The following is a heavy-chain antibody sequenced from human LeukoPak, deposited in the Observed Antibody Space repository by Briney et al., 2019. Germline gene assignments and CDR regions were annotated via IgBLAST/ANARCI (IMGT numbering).Heavy chain of an antibody. CDR2: INPNNGGT. V-gene: IGHV1-2*02. CDR1: GYTFTGYY. Sequence: ASVKVSCKASGYTFTGYYIHWVRQAPGQGLEWMGWINPNNGGTNYAQKFQGRVTMTKDTSISTAYMELNRLTSDDTAVYYCARDLSVARLVDAFDIWGQGTMVTVSS. D-gene: IGHD5-12*01. J-gene: IGHJ3*02. CDR3: ARDLSVARLVDAFDI.